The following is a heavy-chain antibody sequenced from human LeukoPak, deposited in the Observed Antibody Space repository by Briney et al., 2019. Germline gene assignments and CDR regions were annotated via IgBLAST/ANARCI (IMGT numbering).Heavy chain of an antibody. V-gene: IGHV3-9*01. CDR2: ISWNSGSI. D-gene: IGHD3-10*01. CDR1: GFTFDDYA. CDR3: AKDPKYYFGSGSTANYYYYMDV. Sequence: GRSLRLSCAASGFTFDDYAMHWVRQAPGKGLEWVSGISWNSGSIGYADSVKGRFTISRDNSKNTLYLQMNNLRAEDTAVYYCAKDPKYYFGSGSTANYYYYMDVWGKGTTVTISS. J-gene: IGHJ6*03.